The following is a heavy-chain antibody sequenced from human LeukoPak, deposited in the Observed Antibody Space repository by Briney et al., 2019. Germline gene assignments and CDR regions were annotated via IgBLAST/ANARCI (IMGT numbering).Heavy chain of an antibody. CDR3: ARANPAYYDSSGYHPYFDY. CDR2: IYYSGST. V-gene: IGHV4-61*01. J-gene: IGHJ4*02. Sequence: SETLPLTCTVSGGSVSSGSYYWSWIRQPPGKGLEWIGYIYYSGSTNYNPSLKSRVTISVDTSKNQFSLKLSSVTAADTAVYYCARANPAYYDSSGYHPYFDYWGQGTLVTVSS. D-gene: IGHD3-22*01. CDR1: GGSVSSGSYY.